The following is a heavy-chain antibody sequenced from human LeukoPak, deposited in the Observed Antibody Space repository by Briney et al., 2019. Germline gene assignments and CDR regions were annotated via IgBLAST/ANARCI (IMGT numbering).Heavy chain of an antibody. CDR2: IFDSGAPS. CDR3: TKAVGGGRDAYDI. Sequence: GSLRLSCVASGITFRHHAMNWVRQAPGKGLEWVSSIFDSGAPSYYADSVKGRFTISRDNSRNTFYLQMEYLRAEDSATYYCTKAVGGGRDAYDIWGQGTGVIVSS. J-gene: IGHJ3*02. V-gene: IGHV3-23*01. CDR1: GITFRHHA. D-gene: IGHD3-16*01.